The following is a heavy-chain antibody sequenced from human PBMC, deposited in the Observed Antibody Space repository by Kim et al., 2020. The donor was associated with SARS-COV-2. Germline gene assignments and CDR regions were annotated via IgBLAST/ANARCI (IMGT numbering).Heavy chain of an antibody. V-gene: IGHV5-10-1*01. CDR3: ARGGLYGSGSYYNAEYGMDV. J-gene: IGHJ6*02. Sequence: GESLKISCKGSGYSFTSYWISWVRQMPGKGLEWMGRIDPSDSYTNYSPSFQGHVTISADKSISTAYLQWSSLKASDTAMYYCARGGLYGSGSYYNAEYGMDVWGQGTTVTVSS. CDR2: IDPSDSYT. CDR1: GYSFTSYW. D-gene: IGHD3-10*01.